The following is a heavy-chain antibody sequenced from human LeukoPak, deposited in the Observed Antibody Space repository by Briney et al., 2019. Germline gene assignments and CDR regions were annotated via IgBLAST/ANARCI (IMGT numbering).Heavy chain of an antibody. Sequence: AGGSLRLSCAASGFTFSSYAMHWVRQAPGKGLEWVAVISYDGSNKYYADSVKGRFTISRDNSNNTLYLQMNSRRAEDTAVYYCARDGGWLQFAALDIWGQGTMVTVSS. CDR2: ISYDGSNK. J-gene: IGHJ3*02. CDR1: GFTFSSYA. CDR3: ARDGGWLQFAALDI. V-gene: IGHV3-30-3*01. D-gene: IGHD5-24*01.